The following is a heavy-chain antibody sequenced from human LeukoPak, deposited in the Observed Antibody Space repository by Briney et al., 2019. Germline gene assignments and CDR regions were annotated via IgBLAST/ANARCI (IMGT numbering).Heavy chain of an antibody. Sequence: ASVKVSCKASGYTFTGYYMHWVRQAPGQELEWMGIINPSGGSTSYAQKFQGRVTMTRDTSTSTVYMELSSLRSEDTAVYYCARDQRVGYYFDYWGQGTLVTVSS. V-gene: IGHV1-46*01. CDR3: ARDQRVGYYFDY. CDR1: GYTFTGYY. D-gene: IGHD5-24*01. CDR2: INPSGGST. J-gene: IGHJ4*02.